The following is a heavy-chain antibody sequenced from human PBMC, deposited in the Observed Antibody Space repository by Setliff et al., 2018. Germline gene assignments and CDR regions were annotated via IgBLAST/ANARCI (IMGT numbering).Heavy chain of an antibody. CDR2: VYSDGSI. V-gene: IGHV4-39*01. CDR1: GGSISRSNSY. Sequence: PSETLSLTCTVSGGSISRSNSYWGWIRQPPGKGLEWIGSVYSDGSIYYKPSLKSRVTISVDTSKNQFSLRLTSVIAADAALYYCARLITPTGFPNWFDPWGPGTLVTVSS. CDR3: ARLITPTGFPNWFDP. J-gene: IGHJ5*02. D-gene: IGHD3-22*01.